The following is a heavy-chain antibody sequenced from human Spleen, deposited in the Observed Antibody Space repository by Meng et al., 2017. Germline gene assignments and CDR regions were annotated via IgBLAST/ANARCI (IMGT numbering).Heavy chain of an antibody. Sequence: SETLSLTCTVSGDFISSYYWSWIRQIPGKGLEWIGYISYSAGTDYNPSLKSRVTIFIDKSKKQFSLKLTSVTAADTAVYYCARVGITMVRGVIDYWGQGTLVTVSS. CDR1: GDFISSYY. J-gene: IGHJ4*02. D-gene: IGHD3-10*01. CDR2: ISYSAGT. CDR3: ARVGITMVRGVIDY. V-gene: IGHV4-59*01.